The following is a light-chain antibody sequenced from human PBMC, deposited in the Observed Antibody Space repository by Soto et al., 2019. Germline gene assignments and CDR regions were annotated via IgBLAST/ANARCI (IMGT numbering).Light chain of an antibody. J-gene: IGKJ1*01. CDR3: LQDYNYPWT. CDR2: VAY. V-gene: IGKV1-6*01. Sequence: IQMTQSPSSLSASVGDRVTITCRASRYIRSDLSWYQQRPGQAPKVLIYVAYNLQSGVPSRFSSSGYGTDFTLTISSLQPEDFATYYCLQDYNYPWTFGQGTKVEIK. CDR1: RYIRSD.